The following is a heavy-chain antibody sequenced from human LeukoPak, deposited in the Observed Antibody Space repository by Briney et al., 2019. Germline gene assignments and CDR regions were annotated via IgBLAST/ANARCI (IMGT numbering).Heavy chain of an antibody. J-gene: IGHJ3*02. CDR3: ASTYGSGSYYYHDAFDI. Sequence: SETLSLTCTVSGGSISSYYWSWIRQPPGKGLEWIGYIYYSGSTYYNPSLKSRVTISVDTSKNQFSLKLSSVTAADTAVYYCASTYGSGSYYYHDAFDIWAKGQWSPSLQ. CDR1: GGSISSYY. CDR2: IYYSGST. V-gene: IGHV4-59*06. D-gene: IGHD3-10*01.